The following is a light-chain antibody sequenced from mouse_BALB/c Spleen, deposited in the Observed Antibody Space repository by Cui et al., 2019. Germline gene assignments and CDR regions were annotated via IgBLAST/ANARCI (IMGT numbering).Light chain of an antibody. J-gene: IGKJ2*01. V-gene: IGKV4-57-1*01. CDR2: STS. CDR1: PSVSSSY. CDR3: QEYSSYQLMYT. Sequence: ENVPTQSPAMMSALPGEKVTMTCRASPSVSSSYLHWYQQKSGASPKLWIYSTSNLASGVPARFSGSGSGTSYSLTISSVEAEDAATYYCQEYSSYQLMYTFGGGTKLEIK.